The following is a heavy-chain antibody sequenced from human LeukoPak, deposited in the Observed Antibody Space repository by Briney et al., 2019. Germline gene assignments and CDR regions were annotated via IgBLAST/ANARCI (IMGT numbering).Heavy chain of an antibody. CDR1: GYTFTSYY. V-gene: IGHV1-46*01. CDR3: ARVGTAWDFDY. D-gene: IGHD1-26*01. CDR2: INPSGGST. J-gene: IGHJ4*02. Sequence: GESLKISCKASGYTFTSYYMHWVRQAPGQGLERMGIINPSGGSTSYAQKFQGRVTMTRDTSTSTVYMELSGLRSEDTAAYYCARVGTAWDFDYWGQGTLVTVSS.